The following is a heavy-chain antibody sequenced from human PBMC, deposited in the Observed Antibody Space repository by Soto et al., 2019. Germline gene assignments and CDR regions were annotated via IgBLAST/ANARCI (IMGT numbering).Heavy chain of an antibody. V-gene: IGHV3-30*18. Sequence: LRLSCAASGFTFSSYGMHWVRQAPGKGLEWVAVISYDGSNKYYADSVKGRFTISRDNSKNTLYLQMNSMRAEDTAVYYCAKDGVGAARPEGYYFDYWGQGTLVTVSS. CDR2: ISYDGSNK. CDR1: GFTFSSYG. CDR3: AKDGVGAARPEGYYFDY. J-gene: IGHJ4*02. D-gene: IGHD6-6*01.